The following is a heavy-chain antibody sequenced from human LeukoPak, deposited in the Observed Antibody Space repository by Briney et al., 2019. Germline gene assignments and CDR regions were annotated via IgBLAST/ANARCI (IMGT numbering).Heavy chain of an antibody. D-gene: IGHD6-19*01. CDR1: GGSFSSYY. CDR3: ARFAGYGSGWHDY. CDR2: VFYGGST. Sequence: SETLSLTCAVYGGSFSSYYWSWIRQSPGKGLEWIGYVFYGGSTIYSPSLKSRVTISVDTSKNQISLKLTSVTAADTAVFYCARFAGYGSGWHDYWGQGALVTVSS. J-gene: IGHJ4*02. V-gene: IGHV4-59*01.